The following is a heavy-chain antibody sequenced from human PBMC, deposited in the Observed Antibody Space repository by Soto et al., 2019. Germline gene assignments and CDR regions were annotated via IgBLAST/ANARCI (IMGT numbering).Heavy chain of an antibody. CDR2: INPSGGST. J-gene: IGHJ4*02. Sequence: GASVKVSCKASGYTFTSYYMHWVRQAPGQGLEWMGIINPSGGSTSYAQKFQGRVTMTRDTSTSTVYMELSSLRSEDTAVYYCARVDGTPHYDFWSGQTPHYFDYWGQGTLVTVSS. D-gene: IGHD3-3*01. CDR1: GYTFTSYY. CDR3: ARVDGTPHYDFWSGQTPHYFDY. V-gene: IGHV1-46*01.